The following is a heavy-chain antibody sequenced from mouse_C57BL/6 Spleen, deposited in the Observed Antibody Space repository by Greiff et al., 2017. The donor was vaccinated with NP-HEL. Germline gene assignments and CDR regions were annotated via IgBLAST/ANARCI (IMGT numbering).Heavy chain of an antibody. V-gene: IGHV1-80*01. D-gene: IGHD3-3*01. Sequence: VQLQQSGAELVKPGASVKISCKASGYAFSSYWMNWVKQRPGQGLEWIGPIYPGAGDTNYNGKFTCNAPLTADKSSSTAYMQLSSLTSKDSAVYVWARGAGKSYWYFDVWGTGTTVTVSS. CDR3: ARGAGKSYWYFDV. J-gene: IGHJ1*03. CDR1: GYAFSSYW. CDR2: IYPGAGDT.